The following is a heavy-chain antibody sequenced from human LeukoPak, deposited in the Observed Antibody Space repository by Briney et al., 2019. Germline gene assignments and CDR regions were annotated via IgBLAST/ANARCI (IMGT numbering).Heavy chain of an antibody. CDR3: ARTYYYDSSGYRPFDY. Sequence: ASEKVSCKASGYTFTGYYMHWVRQAPGQGLEWMGWINPNSGGTNYAQKFQGRVTMTRDTSISTAYIELSRLRSDDTAVYHCARTYYYDSSGYRPFDYWGQGTLVTVSS. CDR2: INPNSGGT. D-gene: IGHD3-22*01. V-gene: IGHV1-2*02. J-gene: IGHJ4*02. CDR1: GYTFTGYY.